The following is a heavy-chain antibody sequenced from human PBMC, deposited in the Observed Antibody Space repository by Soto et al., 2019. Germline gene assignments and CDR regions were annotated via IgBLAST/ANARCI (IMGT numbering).Heavy chain of an antibody. Sequence: EVQLVESGGGLIQPGGSLRLSCAASWFTVSINSMSWVLQAPGKGPEWVSVIYSGGSTYYADSVKGRFTISRDNSKNTLYLQMNSLRAEDTAVYYCARGYVWGSYRSWGQGTLVTVSS. CDR3: ARGYVWGSYRS. CDR1: WFTVSINS. J-gene: IGHJ5*02. D-gene: IGHD3-16*01. V-gene: IGHV3-53*01. CDR2: IYSGGST.